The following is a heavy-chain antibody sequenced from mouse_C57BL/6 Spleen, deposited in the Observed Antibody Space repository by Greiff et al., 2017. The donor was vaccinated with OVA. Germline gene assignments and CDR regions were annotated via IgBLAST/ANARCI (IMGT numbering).Heavy chain of an antibody. D-gene: IGHD1-1*01. J-gene: IGHJ4*01. CDR1: GYSITSGYY. V-gene: IGHV3-6*01. CDR3: ARDDTTVVATDYAMDY. CDR2: ISYDGSN. Sequence: EVQLQESGPGLVKPSQSLSLTCSVTGYSITSGYYWNWIRQFPGNKLEWMGYISYDGSNNYNPSLKNRISITRDTSKNQFFLKLNSVTTEDTATYYCARDDTTVVATDYAMDYWGQGTSVTVSS.